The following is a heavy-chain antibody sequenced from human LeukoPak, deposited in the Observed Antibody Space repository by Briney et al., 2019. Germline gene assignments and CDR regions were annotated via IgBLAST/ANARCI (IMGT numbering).Heavy chain of an antibody. D-gene: IGHD2-2*01. J-gene: IGHJ5*02. V-gene: IGHV4-4*07. CDR2: IYTSGST. CDR3: AREEIVVVPADGRNLLGNWFDP. Sequence: SETLSLTCTVSGGSISSYYWSWIRQPAGKGLEWIGRIYTSGSTNYNPSLKSRGTISVDTSKNQFSLKLSCVTAADTAVYYCAREEIVVVPADGRNLLGNWFDPWGQGTLVTVSS. CDR1: GGSISSYY.